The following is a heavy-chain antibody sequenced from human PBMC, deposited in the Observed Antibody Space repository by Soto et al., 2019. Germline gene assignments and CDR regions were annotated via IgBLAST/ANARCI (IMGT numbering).Heavy chain of an antibody. CDR1: GGSISSGDYY. Sequence: PSETLSLTCPVSGGSISSGDYYWSWIRQPPGKGLEWIGYIYYSGSTYYNPSLKSRVTISVDTSKNQFSLKLSSVTAADTAVYYCARAYYYDSSGQYYYYYYGMDVWGQGTTVTVSS. CDR2: IYYSGST. V-gene: IGHV4-30-4*01. CDR3: ARAYYYDSSGQYYYYYYGMDV. J-gene: IGHJ6*02. D-gene: IGHD3-22*01.